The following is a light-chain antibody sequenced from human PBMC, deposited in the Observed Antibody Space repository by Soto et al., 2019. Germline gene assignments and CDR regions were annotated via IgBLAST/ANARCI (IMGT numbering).Light chain of an antibody. CDR1: QSVSSN. V-gene: IGKV3-20*01. J-gene: IGKJ1*01. CDR3: QQYGSSPQT. Sequence: EIVMTQSPATLSVSPGERATLSCRASQSVSSNLAWYQQKPGQAPRLLIYGAYTRVTGIPDRFSGSGSGTDFTLTISRLEPEDFAVYYCQQYGSSPQTFGQGTKV. CDR2: GAY.